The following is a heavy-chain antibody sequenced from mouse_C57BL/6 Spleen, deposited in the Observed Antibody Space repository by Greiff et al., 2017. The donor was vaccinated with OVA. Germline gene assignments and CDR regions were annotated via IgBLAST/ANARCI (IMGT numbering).Heavy chain of an antibody. CDR1: GFSFNTYA. V-gene: IGHV10-1*01. J-gene: IGHJ2*01. CDR3: VRGSGSSYDY. Sequence: EVKLMESGGGLVQPKGSLKLSCAASGFSFNTYAMNWVRQAPGKGLEWVARIRSKSNNYATYYADSVKDRFTISRDDSESLLYLQMNNLKTEDTAIYYCVRGSGSSYDYWGQGTTLTVSS. CDR2: IRSKSNNYAT. D-gene: IGHD1-1*01.